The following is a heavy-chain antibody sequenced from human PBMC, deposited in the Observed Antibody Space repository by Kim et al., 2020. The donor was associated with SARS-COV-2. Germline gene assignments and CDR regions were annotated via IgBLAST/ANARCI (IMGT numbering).Heavy chain of an antibody. CDR3: AREEGATMRVLVITPGGLDI. CDR2: ISNSSSYI. J-gene: IGHJ3*02. V-gene: IGHV3-21*01. CDR1: GFTFSSYS. D-gene: IGHD3-22*01. Sequence: GGSLRLSCAASGFTFSSYSMNWVRQAPGKGLEWVASISNSSSYIYYADSVKGRFTISRDNAKNSLYLQMNSLRAEDTAVYYCAREEGATMRVLVITPGGLDIWGQGTMVTVSS.